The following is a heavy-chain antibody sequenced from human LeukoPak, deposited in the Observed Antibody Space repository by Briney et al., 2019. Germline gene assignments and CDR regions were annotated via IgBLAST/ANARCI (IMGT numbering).Heavy chain of an antibody. CDR3: TAPLAYCGGDCYLGY. Sequence: GGSLRLSCAASGFTFSSAWMSWVRQAPGKRLEWVGRIKSKTDGGTTDYAAPVKGRFTISRDDSKNTLYLQMNSLKTEDTAVYYCTAPLAYCGGDCYLGYWGQGTLVTVSS. J-gene: IGHJ4*02. V-gene: IGHV3-15*01. CDR2: IKSKTDGGTT. CDR1: GFTFSSAW. D-gene: IGHD2-21*02.